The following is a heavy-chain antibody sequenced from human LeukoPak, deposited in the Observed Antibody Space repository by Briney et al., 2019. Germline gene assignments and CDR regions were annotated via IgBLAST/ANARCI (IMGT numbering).Heavy chain of an antibody. CDR1: GGSISSYY. CDR3: ARAGGWQWLGNWFDP. CDR2: IYYSGST. J-gene: IGHJ5*02. D-gene: IGHD6-19*01. Sequence: SETLCLTCTVSGGSISSYYWSWIRQPPGKGLEGIGYIYYSGSTNCNPSLKSRVTISVNTSKNQFTQKMSSLTPEDAAVYYCARAGGWQWLGNWFDPWGQGTLVTVSS. V-gene: IGHV4-59*12.